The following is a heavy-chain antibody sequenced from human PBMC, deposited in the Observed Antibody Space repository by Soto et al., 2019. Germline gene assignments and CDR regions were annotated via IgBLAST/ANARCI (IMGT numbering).Heavy chain of an antibody. J-gene: IGHJ4*02. V-gene: IGHV3-23*01. Sequence: EVQLLESGGGLVQAGGSLRLSCAASGFTFSSHAMSWVRQAPGKGLEWVSAISGSGGITYYADTVKDRFTISRDNSKNTLYLQMNSLRAEDTAVYYCAKGLHHFTIFGVGTDYWGQGTLVTVSS. CDR2: ISGSGGIT. CDR1: GFTFSSHA. CDR3: AKGLHHFTIFGVGTDY. D-gene: IGHD3-3*01.